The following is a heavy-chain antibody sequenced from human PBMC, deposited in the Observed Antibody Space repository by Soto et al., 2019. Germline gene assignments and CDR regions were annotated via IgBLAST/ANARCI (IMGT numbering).Heavy chain of an antibody. CDR3: ARILGYCSSTSCSRGYYYYGMDV. V-gene: IGHV5-51*01. Sequence: PGESLKISCKGSGYSFTSYWIGWVRQMPGKGLEWMGIIYPGDSDTRYSPSFQGQVTISADKSISTAYLQWSSLKASDTAMNYCARILGYCSSTSCSRGYYYYGMDVWGQGTTVTVSS. D-gene: IGHD2-2*01. CDR1: GYSFTSYW. CDR2: IYPGDSDT. J-gene: IGHJ6*02.